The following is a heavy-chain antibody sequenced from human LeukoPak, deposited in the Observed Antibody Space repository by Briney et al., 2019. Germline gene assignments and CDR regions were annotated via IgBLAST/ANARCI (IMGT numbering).Heavy chain of an antibody. Sequence: GGSLRLSCAASGFTFSSYAMHWVRQAPGKGLEWVAVISYDGSNKYYADSVKGRFTISRDNSKNTLYLQMNSLRAEDTAVYYCARDSSGWYDYWGQGTLVTVSS. CDR3: ARDSSGWYDY. CDR1: GFTFSSYA. D-gene: IGHD6-19*01. V-gene: IGHV3-30-3*01. CDR2: ISYDGSNK. J-gene: IGHJ4*02.